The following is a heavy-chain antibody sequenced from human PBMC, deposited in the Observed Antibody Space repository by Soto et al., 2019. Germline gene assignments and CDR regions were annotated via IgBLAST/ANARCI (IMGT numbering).Heavy chain of an antibody. CDR2: INPSFGST. CDR1: GYTFTSYY. Sequence: ASVKVSCKASGYTFTSYYMHWVRQAPGQGLEWMGMINPSFGSTSYAQKFQGRVTITADESTSTAYMELSSLRSEDTAVYYCARHIAARLPPSYVNYYYGMGVWGQGTTVTVSS. J-gene: IGHJ6*02. V-gene: IGHV1-46*01. D-gene: IGHD6-6*01. CDR3: ARHIAARLPPSYVNYYYGMGV.